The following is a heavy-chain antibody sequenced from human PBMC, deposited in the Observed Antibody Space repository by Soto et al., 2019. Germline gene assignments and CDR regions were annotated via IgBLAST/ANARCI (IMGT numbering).Heavy chain of an antibody. V-gene: IGHV3-48*03. J-gene: IGHJ4*02. Sequence: EVHLVESGGGLVQPGGSLRLSCAASGFTFSTYEMNWVRQAPGKGLEWVSYISNSGDTIYYADSVKGRFTIFRDNAKNSLYLQMNCLRVEDTALYYCARDGSRFDYWGQGTLVTVSS. CDR3: ARDGSRFDY. CDR2: ISNSGDTI. CDR1: GFTFSTYE. D-gene: IGHD6-13*01.